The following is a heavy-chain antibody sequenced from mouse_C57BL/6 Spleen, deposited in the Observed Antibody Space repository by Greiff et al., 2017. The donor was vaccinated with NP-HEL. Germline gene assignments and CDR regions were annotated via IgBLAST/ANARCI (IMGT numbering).Heavy chain of an antibody. J-gene: IGHJ1*03. CDR3: ARKTTTVYFDV. CDR1: GYTFTSYW. V-gene: IGHV1-61*01. Sequence: VQLQQPGAELVRPGSSVKLSCKASGYTFTSYWMDWVKQRPGQGLEWIGNIYPSDSETHYNQKFKDKATLTVDKSSSTAYMQLSSLTSEDSAVYYCARKTTTVYFDVWGTGTTVTVSS. CDR2: IYPSDSET. D-gene: IGHD1-1*01.